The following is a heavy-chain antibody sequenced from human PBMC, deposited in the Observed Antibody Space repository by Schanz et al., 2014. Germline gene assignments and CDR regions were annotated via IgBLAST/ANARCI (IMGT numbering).Heavy chain of an antibody. Sequence: QVQLVDSGGGLVKPGGSLRLSCTASGFPFSDYFMAWIRQPPGRGLEWVSYIGNGGVTTYYADSVKGRFTISRDNSKSTLYLQMNSLRAEDTAVYYCAKDGPGGSGSYSADGGMDVWGQGTTVTVSS. V-gene: IGHV3-11*01. J-gene: IGHJ6*02. CDR1: GFPFSDYF. CDR3: AKDGPGGSGSYSADGGMDV. D-gene: IGHD3-10*01. CDR2: IGNGGVTT.